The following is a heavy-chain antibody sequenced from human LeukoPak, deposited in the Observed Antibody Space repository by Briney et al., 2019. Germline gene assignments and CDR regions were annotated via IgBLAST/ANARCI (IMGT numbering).Heavy chain of an antibody. CDR1: GGSISSSNW. D-gene: IGHD6-13*01. V-gene: IGHV4-4*02. CDR2: IYHSGST. CDR3: AREGIAAAGERYYFDY. J-gene: IGHJ4*02. Sequence: SETLSLTCAVSGGSISSSNWWSWVRQPPGKGLEWIGEIYHSGSTKYNPYLKSRVTISVDKSKNQFSLKLSSVTAADTAVYYCAREGIAAAGERYYFDYWGQGTLVTVSS.